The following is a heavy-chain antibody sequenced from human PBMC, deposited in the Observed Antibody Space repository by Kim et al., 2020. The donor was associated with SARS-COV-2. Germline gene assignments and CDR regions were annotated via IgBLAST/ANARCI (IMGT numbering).Heavy chain of an antibody. V-gene: IGHV1-3*01. J-gene: IGHJ4*02. CDR3: ARGSGWAFDY. Sequence: NTTFSQQLQARVSLTRNTSASTAYVELTSLRSEDTAMYYCARGSGWAFDYWGQGTLVTVAS. CDR2: NT. D-gene: IGHD6-19*01.